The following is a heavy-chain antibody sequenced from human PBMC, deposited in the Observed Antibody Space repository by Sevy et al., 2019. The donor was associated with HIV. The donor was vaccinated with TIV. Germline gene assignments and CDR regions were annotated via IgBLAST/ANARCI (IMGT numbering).Heavy chain of an antibody. CDR3: ARRNYGSGSYYNLLFSGMDV. CDR1: GFTFSSYA. V-gene: IGHV3-7*01. Sequence: GGSLRLSCAASGFTFSSYAMSWVRQAPGKGLEWVANINQDGSEKYYVDSVRGRFTISRDNAKKSLYLHMDSLRAEDTAEYYCARRNYGSGSYYNLLFSGMDVWGQGTTVTVSS. D-gene: IGHD3-10*01. CDR2: INQDGSEK. J-gene: IGHJ6*02.